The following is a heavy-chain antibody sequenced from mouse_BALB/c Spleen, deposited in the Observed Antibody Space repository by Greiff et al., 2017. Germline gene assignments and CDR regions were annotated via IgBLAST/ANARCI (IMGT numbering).Heavy chain of an antibody. D-gene: IGHD1-1*01. CDR3: AREYYGSSYWFAY. J-gene: IGHJ3*01. CDR2: INSNGGST. Sequence: DVKLVESGGGLVQPGGSLKLSCAASGFTFSSYGMSWVRQTPDKRLELVATINSNGGSTYYPDSVKGRFTISRDNAKNTLYLQMSSLKSEDTAMYYCAREYYGSSYWFAYWGQGTLVTVSA. CDR1: GFTFSSYG. V-gene: IGHV5-6-3*01.